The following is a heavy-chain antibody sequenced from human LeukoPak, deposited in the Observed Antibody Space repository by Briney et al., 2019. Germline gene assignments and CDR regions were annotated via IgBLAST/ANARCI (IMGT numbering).Heavy chain of an antibody. D-gene: IGHD2-15*01. J-gene: IGHJ4*02. Sequence: GGPLRLSCVASGFTFSDAWMSWVRQAPGKGLEWVGRIKSKIDGGTIDYAAPVKGRFTISRDDSRNTLYLQMNSLKTEDTAVYYCTTRRQDGWWGQGTLVTVSS. V-gene: IGHV3-15*01. CDR3: TTRRQDGW. CDR1: GFTFSDAW. CDR2: IKSKIDGGTI.